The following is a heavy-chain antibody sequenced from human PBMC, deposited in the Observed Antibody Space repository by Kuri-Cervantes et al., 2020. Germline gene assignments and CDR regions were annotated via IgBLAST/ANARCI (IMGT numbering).Heavy chain of an antibody. J-gene: IGHJ4*02. CDR3: AKDSLNYYGSGSYFDY. CDR2: ISWNSGSI. CDR1: GFTFSNAW. Sequence: GGSLRLSCAASGFTFSNAWMTWVRQAPGKGLEWVSGISWNSGSIGYADSVKGRFTISRDNAKDSLYLQMNSLRAEDTALYYCAKDSLNYYGSGSYFDYWGQGTLVTVSS. D-gene: IGHD3-10*01. V-gene: IGHV3-9*01.